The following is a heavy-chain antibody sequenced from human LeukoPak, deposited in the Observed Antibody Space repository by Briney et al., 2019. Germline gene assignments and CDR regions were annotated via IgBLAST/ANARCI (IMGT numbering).Heavy chain of an antibody. D-gene: IGHD3-3*01. CDR1: GFTFSIYD. Sequence: GGSLRLSCAASGFTFSIYDMHWVRQATGKGLEWVSAIGTAGDTYYPGSVKGRFTISRENAKNSLYLQMNSLRAGDTAVYYCARGSPYDFWSGYPEYYFDYWGQGTLVTVSS. CDR2: IGTAGDT. V-gene: IGHV3-13*01. CDR3: ARGSPYDFWSGYPEYYFDY. J-gene: IGHJ4*02.